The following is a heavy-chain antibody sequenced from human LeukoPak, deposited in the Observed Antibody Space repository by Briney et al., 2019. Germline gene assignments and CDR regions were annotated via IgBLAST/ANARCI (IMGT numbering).Heavy chain of an antibody. V-gene: IGHV4-34*01. D-gene: IGHD2-2*01. CDR3: ARGGLIVVVPAARKLFDY. CDR2: INHSGST. CDR1: GGSFSGYY. Sequence: SETLSLTCAVYGGSFSGYYWSWIRQPPGKGLEWIGEINHSGSTNYNPSLKSRVTISVDTSKNQFSLKLSSVTAADTAVYYYARGGLIVVVPAARKLFDYWGQGTLVTVSS. J-gene: IGHJ4*02.